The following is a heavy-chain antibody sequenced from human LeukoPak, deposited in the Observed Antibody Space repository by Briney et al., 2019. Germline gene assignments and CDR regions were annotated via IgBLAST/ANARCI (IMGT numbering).Heavy chain of an antibody. CDR2: IYYSGST. CDR1: GGSVSSGSYY. V-gene: IGHV4-61*01. J-gene: IGHJ4*02. Sequence: PSETLSLTCTVSGGSVSSGSYYWSWIRQPPGKGLEWFGYIYYSGSTNYNPSLKSRVTISVDTSKNQFSLKLSSVTAADTAVYYCARASGGYSSGWYLDYWGQGTLVTVSS. D-gene: IGHD6-19*01. CDR3: ARASGGYSSGWYLDY.